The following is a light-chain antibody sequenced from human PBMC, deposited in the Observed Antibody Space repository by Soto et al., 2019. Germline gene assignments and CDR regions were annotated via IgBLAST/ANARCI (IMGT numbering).Light chain of an antibody. Sequence: QAVVTQEPSLTVSPGGKVTITCGSSTGAVTSGHYPYWFQQKPGQAPRTLIYDTSNKHSWTPARFSGSLLGGKAALTLSGAQPEDEAEYYCLLSYFGARGVFGGVTQLTVL. J-gene: IGLJ2*01. CDR1: TGAVTSGHY. CDR3: LLSYFGARGV. CDR2: DTS. V-gene: IGLV7-46*01.